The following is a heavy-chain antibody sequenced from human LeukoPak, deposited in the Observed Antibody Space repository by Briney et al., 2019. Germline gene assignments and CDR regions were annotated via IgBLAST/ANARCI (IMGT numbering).Heavy chain of an antibody. D-gene: IGHD1-26*01. CDR1: GYTFTGYY. CDR2: INPNSGGT. CDR3: ARDLSDSGSYISPFQYFQH. V-gene: IGHV1-2*02. J-gene: IGHJ1*01. Sequence: AASVKVSCKASGYTFTGYYMHWVRQAPGQGLEWMGWINPNSGGTNYAQKFQGRVTMTRDTSISTAYMELSRLRSDDTAVYYCARDLSDSGSYISPFQYFQHWGQGTLVTVSS.